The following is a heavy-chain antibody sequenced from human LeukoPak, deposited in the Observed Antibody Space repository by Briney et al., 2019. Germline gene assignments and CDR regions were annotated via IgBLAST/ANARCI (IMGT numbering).Heavy chain of an antibody. Sequence: PGGSLRLSCAAAGFTFGKYSMHWVRQAPGKRLEWVAAIANDGGESRPYYANSVNGRLTISRDNSKNMLYLQMGSLRAEDMAVYHCARVGENDAFDIWGQGTMVTVSS. V-gene: IGHV3-64*01. CDR1: GFTFGKYS. CDR2: IANDGGESRP. D-gene: IGHD2-21*01. CDR3: ARVGENDAFDI. J-gene: IGHJ3*02.